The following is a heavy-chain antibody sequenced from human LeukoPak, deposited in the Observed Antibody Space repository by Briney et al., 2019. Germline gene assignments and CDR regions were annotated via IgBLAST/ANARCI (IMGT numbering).Heavy chain of an antibody. Sequence: GGSLRLSCAAPGFTFSSYSMNWVRQAPGKGLVWVSRIKTDGSSRSYADSVKGRFTISRDNAKNTMYLQMNSLRAEDTAVYYCARDVGELQRHPYAFDIWGQGTMVTVSS. CDR1: GFTFSSYS. CDR2: IKTDGSSR. J-gene: IGHJ3*02. CDR3: ARDVGELQRHPYAFDI. V-gene: IGHV3-74*01. D-gene: IGHD1-26*01.